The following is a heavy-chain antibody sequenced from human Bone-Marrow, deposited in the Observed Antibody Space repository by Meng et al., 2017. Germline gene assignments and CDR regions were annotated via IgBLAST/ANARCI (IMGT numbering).Heavy chain of an antibody. J-gene: IGHJ4*02. D-gene: IGHD2-8*02. CDR1: GITFSSYN. CDR3: TTANTVGHFLKLGY. CDR2: IKSKIDGGTI. V-gene: IGHV3-15*01. Sequence: GESLKISCAASGITFSSYNMSWVRQAPGKGLEWVGLIKSKIDGGTIDYAAPVEGRLTISRDDSKNTLYLQISSLKTEDTGVYYCTTANTVGHFLKLGYWGQGTLVTVSS.